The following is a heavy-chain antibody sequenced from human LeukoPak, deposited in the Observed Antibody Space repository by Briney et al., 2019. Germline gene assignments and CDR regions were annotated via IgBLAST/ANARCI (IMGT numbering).Heavy chain of an antibody. Sequence: SETLSLTCAVYGGSFSGYYWSWTRQPPGKGLEWIGEINHSGSTNYNPSLKSRVTISVDTSKNQFSLKLSSVTAADTAVYYCARVGGIAAVDYWGQGTLVTVSS. D-gene: IGHD6-13*01. CDR1: GGSFSGYY. J-gene: IGHJ4*02. CDR3: ARVGGIAAVDY. V-gene: IGHV4-34*01. CDR2: INHSGST.